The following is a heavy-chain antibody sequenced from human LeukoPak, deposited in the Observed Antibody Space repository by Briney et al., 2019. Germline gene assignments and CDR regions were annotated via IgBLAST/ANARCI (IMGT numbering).Heavy chain of an antibody. Sequence: SETLSLTCTVSGGSISSYYWSWIRQPPGKGLEWIGYIYYSGSTNYNPSLKSRVTISVDTPKNQFSLKLSSVTAADTAVYYCARGTWNYDYYFMDVWGKGTTVTVSS. D-gene: IGHD1-1*01. CDR2: IYYSGST. J-gene: IGHJ6*03. CDR1: GGSISSYY. V-gene: IGHV4-59*01. CDR3: ARGTWNYDYYFMDV.